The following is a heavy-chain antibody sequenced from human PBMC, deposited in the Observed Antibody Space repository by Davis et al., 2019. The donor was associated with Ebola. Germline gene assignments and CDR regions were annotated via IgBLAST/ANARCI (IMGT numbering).Heavy chain of an antibody. CDR1: GFTFSSYS. CDR2: FSGSGGMA. D-gene: IGHD1-26*01. Sequence: GESLKISCAASGFTFSSYSMNWVRQAPGKGLEWVSTFSGSGGMAYYADSAKGRFTISRDNSKNTLYLQMNSLRAEDTALYYCAKVLVGDTGGRGFDYWGQGTLVTVSS. V-gene: IGHV3-23*01. CDR3: AKVLVGDTGGRGFDY. J-gene: IGHJ4*02.